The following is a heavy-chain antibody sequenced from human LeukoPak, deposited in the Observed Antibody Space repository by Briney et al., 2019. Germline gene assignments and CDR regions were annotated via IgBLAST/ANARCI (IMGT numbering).Heavy chain of an antibody. D-gene: IGHD5-24*01. J-gene: IGHJ4*02. CDR2: IDSSGAYI. Sequence: GGSLRLSCGVSGFSFGDYSMNWVRQTPEKRLEWLSSIDSSGAYIYYADSVKGRVTISRDNAKNSLFLQMSRLRAEDTAVYYCVGDQADTQFDSGEMIPLAHWDQGTLVIVSS. CDR3: VGDQADTQFDSGEMIPLAH. CDR1: GFSFGDYS. V-gene: IGHV3-21*01.